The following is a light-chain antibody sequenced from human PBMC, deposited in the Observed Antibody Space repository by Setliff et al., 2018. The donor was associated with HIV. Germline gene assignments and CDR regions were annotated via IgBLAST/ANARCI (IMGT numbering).Light chain of an antibody. J-gene: IGLJ2*01. V-gene: IGLV2-14*01. CDR1: SNDVGGHNY. CDR2: EVT. Sequence: QSALTQPASVSGSPGQSITISCTGTSNDVGGHNYVSWYQHSPGKAPKLIIYEVTNRPSGVSDRFSGSKSGNTASMSISGLQGEDEADYYCATFTVRNTVVFGGGTKVTVL. CDR3: ATFTVRNTVV.